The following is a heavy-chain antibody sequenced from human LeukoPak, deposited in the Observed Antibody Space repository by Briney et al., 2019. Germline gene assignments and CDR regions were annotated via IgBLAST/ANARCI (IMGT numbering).Heavy chain of an antibody. D-gene: IGHD2-15*01. CDR3: ARDGGFCSGGFCYRLFDP. CDR2: ISDSSITM. Sequence: GSLRLSCAASGFTFSSHNMVWVRQPPGKGLEWISYISDSSITMYYADSVKGRFTISRDNAKNSLYLQMNSLRAEDTAVYYCARDGGFCSGGFCYRLFDPWGQGTLVTVSS. V-gene: IGHV3-48*04. CDR1: GFTFSSHN. J-gene: IGHJ5*02.